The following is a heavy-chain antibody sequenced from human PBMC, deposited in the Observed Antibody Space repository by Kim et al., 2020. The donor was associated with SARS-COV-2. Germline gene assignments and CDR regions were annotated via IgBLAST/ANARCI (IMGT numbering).Heavy chain of an antibody. Sequence: GGSLRLSCAASGFTFSSYAMSWVRQAPGKGLEWVSVIYSGGSSTYYADSVKGRFTISRDNSKNTLYLQMNSLRAEDTAVYYCAKDHSLNIISSYYDYGMDVWGQGTTVTVSS. CDR2: IYSGGSST. CDR1: GFTFSSYA. V-gene: IGHV3-23*03. D-gene: IGHD3-10*01. J-gene: IGHJ6*02. CDR3: AKDHSLNIISSYYDYGMDV.